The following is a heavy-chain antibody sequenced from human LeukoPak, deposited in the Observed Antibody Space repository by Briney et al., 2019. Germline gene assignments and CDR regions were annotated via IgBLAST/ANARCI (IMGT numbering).Heavy chain of an antibody. CDR2: VYYSTNT. Sequence: PSETLSLTCTVSGDSISSSSYYWDWIRQPPGKGLEWIGNVYYSTNTYYNPSLKSRVTISVATSKNQFSLKLSSVTAADTAIYYCARHSRSAYSGYENAFDIWGQGTVVTVSS. D-gene: IGHD5-12*01. CDR1: GDSISSSSYY. V-gene: IGHV4-39*01. CDR3: ARHSRSAYSGYENAFDI. J-gene: IGHJ3*02.